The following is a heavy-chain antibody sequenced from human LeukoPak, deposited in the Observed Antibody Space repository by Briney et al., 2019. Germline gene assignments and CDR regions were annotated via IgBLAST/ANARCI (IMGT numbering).Heavy chain of an antibody. CDR1: GYTFTGYY. Sequence: ASVKVSCKASGYTFTGYYTHWVRQAPGQGLEWMGWINPNSGGTNYAQKFQGRVTMTRDTSISTAYMELSRLRSDDTAVYYCARGRLKFMVRGVIQYYFDYWGQGTLVTVSS. CDR3: ARGRLKFMVRGVIQYYFDY. D-gene: IGHD3-10*01. J-gene: IGHJ4*02. V-gene: IGHV1-2*02. CDR2: INPNSGGT.